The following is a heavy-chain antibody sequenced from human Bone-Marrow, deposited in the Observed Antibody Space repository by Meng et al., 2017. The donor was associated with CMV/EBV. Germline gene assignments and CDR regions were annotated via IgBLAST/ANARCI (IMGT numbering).Heavy chain of an antibody. CDR2: INHSGST. D-gene: IGHD2-2*01. CDR1: GGSFSGYY. V-gene: IGHV4-34*01. Sequence: GSLRLSCAVYGGSFSGYYWSWIRQPPGKGLEWIGEINHSGSTNYNPSLKSRVTISVDTSKNQFSLKLSSVTAADTAVYYCARANCSSTSCYSSYYYYGMDVWGQGTMVTVSS. J-gene: IGHJ6*02. CDR3: ARANCSSTSCYSSYYYYGMDV.